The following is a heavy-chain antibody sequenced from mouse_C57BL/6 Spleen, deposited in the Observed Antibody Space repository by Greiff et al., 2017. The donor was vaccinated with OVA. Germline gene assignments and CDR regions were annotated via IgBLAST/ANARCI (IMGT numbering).Heavy chain of an antibody. V-gene: IGHV1-64*01. Sequence: QVQLQQPGAELVKPGASVKLSCKASGYTFTSYWMHWVKQRPGQGLEWIGMIHPNSGSTNYNEKFKSKATLTVDKSSSTAYMQLSSLTSEDSAVYYCAREHYYGSSYDWYFDVWGTGTTVTVSS. CDR2: IHPNSGST. D-gene: IGHD1-1*01. CDR1: GYTFTSYW. J-gene: IGHJ1*03. CDR3: AREHYYGSSYDWYFDV.